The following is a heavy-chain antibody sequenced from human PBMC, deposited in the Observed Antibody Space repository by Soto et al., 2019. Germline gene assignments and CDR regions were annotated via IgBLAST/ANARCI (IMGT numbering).Heavy chain of an antibody. J-gene: IGHJ5*02. CDR1: GYTFTSYD. Sequence: GASVKVSCKASGYTFTSYDINWVRQATGQGFEWMGWMNPNSGNTGYAQKFQGRVTMTRNTSISTAYMELSSLRSEDTAVYYCAIEIMITFGGVLVGFDPWGQGTLVTVSS. V-gene: IGHV1-8*01. D-gene: IGHD3-16*02. CDR3: AIEIMITFGGVLVGFDP. CDR2: MNPNSGNT.